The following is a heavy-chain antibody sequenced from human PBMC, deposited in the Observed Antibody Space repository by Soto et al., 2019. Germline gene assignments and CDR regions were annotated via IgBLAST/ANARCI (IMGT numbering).Heavy chain of an antibody. J-gene: IGHJ3*01. Sequence: QVQLVQSGAEVKKPGASVKVSCKASGYTFTSYGISWVRHAPGQGLKWMGWITAYNGDTNYAQKLHARVTITTDTSTNKAYMELRSLRSDDTAVYYCARCSGGTCYASYAFDFWGQGTMVTVSS. CDR2: ITAYNGDT. V-gene: IGHV1-18*01. CDR3: ARCSGGTCYASYAFDF. D-gene: IGHD2-15*01. CDR1: GYTFTSYG.